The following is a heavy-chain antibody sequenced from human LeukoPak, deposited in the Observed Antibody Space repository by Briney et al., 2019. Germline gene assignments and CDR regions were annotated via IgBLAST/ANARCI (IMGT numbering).Heavy chain of an antibody. Sequence: EASVNVSCRASRYTFTAHYIHCVRQSPEQGLEWMGWINPNSGGNKYEQKFVRNVTMTGATYINTTFMELSRLRSEDTAIYYCERGRGTTMVRGVITNYFDVWGRGSLVTVSS. V-gene: IGHV1-2*02. J-gene: IGHJ2*01. CDR1: RYTFTAHY. CDR2: INPNSGGN. D-gene: IGHD3-10*01. CDR3: ERGRGTTMVRGVITNYFDV.